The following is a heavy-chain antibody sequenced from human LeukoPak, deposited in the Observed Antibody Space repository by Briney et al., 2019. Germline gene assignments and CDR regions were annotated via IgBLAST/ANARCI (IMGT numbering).Heavy chain of an antibody. J-gene: IGHJ4*02. CDR2: ISYDGSNK. D-gene: IGHD1-26*01. CDR1: GFTFSSYA. Sequence: GGSLRLSCAASGFTFSSYAMHWVRQAPGKGLEWVAVISYDGSNKYYADSVKGRFTISRDNSKNTLYLQMNSLRAEDTAVYYCAKVSREDLSLDYWGQGTLVTVSS. V-gene: IGHV3-30-3*01. CDR3: AKVSREDLSLDY.